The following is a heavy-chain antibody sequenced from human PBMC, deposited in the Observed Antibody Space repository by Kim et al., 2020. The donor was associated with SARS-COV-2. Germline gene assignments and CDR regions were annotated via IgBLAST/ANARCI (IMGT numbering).Heavy chain of an antibody. CDR3: TRVPGTTLACWDTFDI. D-gene: IGHD1-1*01. V-gene: IGHV3-73*01. J-gene: IGHJ3*02. CDR1: GFTFSGSA. CDR2: IRSKANSYET. Sequence: GGSLRLSCAASGFTFSGSAMHWVRQASGKGLEWVGRIRSKANSYETTYAASGKGRFTSASDDSKNTAYLKMNSLKTEDTDYYYCTRVPGTTLACWDTFDICGEGAMVSVSS.